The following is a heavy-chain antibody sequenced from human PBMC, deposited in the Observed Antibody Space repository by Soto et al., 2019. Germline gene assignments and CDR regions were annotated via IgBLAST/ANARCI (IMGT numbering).Heavy chain of an antibody. V-gene: IGHV3-48*03. Sequence: GGSLRLSCAASGFTFSSYEMNWVRQAPGKGLEWVSYISSSGSTIYYADSVKGRFTISRDNAKNSLYLQMNSLRAEDTAVYYCARDCMVRGIVDAFDIWGRGTMVTV. CDR1: GFTFSSYE. CDR3: ARDCMVRGIVDAFDI. D-gene: IGHD3-10*01. J-gene: IGHJ3*02. CDR2: ISSSGSTI.